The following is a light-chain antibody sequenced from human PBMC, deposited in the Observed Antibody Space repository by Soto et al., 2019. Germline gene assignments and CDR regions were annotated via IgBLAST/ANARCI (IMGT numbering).Light chain of an antibody. CDR2: GAS. CDR3: QQYDMSSWT. CDR1: QSVSSSY. J-gene: IGKJ1*01. Sequence: EIVLTQSPGTLSLSPGERATLSCRASQSVSSSYLAWYQQKPGQAPRLLIYGASIRATGIPDRFSGSGSGTDFTLTISRLEPEDFAVYYCQQYDMSSWTCGQGTK. V-gene: IGKV3-20*01.